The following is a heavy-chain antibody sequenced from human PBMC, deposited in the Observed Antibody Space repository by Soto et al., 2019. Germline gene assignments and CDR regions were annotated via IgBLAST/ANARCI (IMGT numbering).Heavy chain of an antibody. CDR1: GFTFSINY. CDR3: ARAGPLVGSPFDY. J-gene: IGHJ4*02. V-gene: IGHV3-53*01. D-gene: IGHD1-26*01. Sequence: PGGSLRLSCAASGFTFSINYMSWVRQAPGKRLECVSVLYSGGTTNYADSVKGRFIISRDNSKNTLYLQMNSLRAEDTAVYYCARAGPLVGSPFDYWGQGTLVTVSS. CDR2: LYSGGTT.